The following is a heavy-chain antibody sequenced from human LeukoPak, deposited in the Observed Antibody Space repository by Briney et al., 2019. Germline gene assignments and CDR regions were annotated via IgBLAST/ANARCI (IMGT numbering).Heavy chain of an antibody. CDR1: GFTVSSNY. V-gene: IGHV3-53*01. J-gene: IGHJ4*02. CDR2: IYSGGST. CDR3: ARASSTYYYGSGAVSAFAY. Sequence: GGSLRLSCAASGFTVSSNYMSWVRQAPGKGLEWVSVIYSGGSTYYADSVKGRFTISRDNSKNTLYLQMNSLRAEDTAVYYCARASSTYYYGSGAVSAFAYWGQGTLVTVSS. D-gene: IGHD3-10*01.